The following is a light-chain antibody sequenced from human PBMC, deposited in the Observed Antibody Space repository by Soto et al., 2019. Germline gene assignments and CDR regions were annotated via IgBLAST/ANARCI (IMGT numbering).Light chain of an antibody. V-gene: IGLV2-14*01. CDR3: SSYTTTIVI. Sequence: QSALTLPASVSGSPGQSITISCTGTSSDVGGYEFVSWYQQRPGKAPKLVIYDVTYRPSGVSDRFSGSKSGNTASLTISGLQAEDEADYYCSSYTTTIVIFGGGTKLTVL. CDR1: SSDVGGYEF. CDR2: DVT. J-gene: IGLJ2*01.